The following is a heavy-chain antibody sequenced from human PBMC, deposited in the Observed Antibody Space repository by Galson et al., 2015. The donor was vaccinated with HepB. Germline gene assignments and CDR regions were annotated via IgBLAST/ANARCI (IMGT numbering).Heavy chain of an antibody. Sequence: SVKVSCKASGYSFTSYGVSWVRQAPGQGLEWMGRIIPILGIANYAQKFQGRVTITADKSTSTAYMELSSLRSEDTAVYYCARGGNSLYCSSTSCYGMDVWGQGTTVTVSS. D-gene: IGHD2-2*01. V-gene: IGHV1-69*04. CDR2: IIPILGIA. CDR3: ARGGNSLYCSSTSCYGMDV. J-gene: IGHJ6*02. CDR1: GYSFTSYG.